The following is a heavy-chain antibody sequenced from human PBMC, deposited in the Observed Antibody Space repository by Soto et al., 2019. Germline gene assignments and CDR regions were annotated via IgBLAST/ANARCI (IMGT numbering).Heavy chain of an antibody. J-gene: IGHJ4*02. V-gene: IGHV5-51*03. CDR1: VYSFTTYY. CDR3: ARGFEYSSSSEEPEFDY. CDR2: IYPGDSDT. D-gene: IGHD6-6*01. Sequence: PGESLKISCVVSVYSFTTYYIGWVRQMAGKGLECMGVIYPGDSDTTYSPSFQGQVTVSADKSISTAYLQWSSLKASGTAVYYCARGFEYSSSSEEPEFDYWGQGTLVTVSS.